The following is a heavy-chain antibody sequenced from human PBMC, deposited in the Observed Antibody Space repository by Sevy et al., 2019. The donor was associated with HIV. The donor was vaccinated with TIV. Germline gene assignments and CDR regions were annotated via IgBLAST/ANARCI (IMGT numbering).Heavy chain of an antibody. CDR1: GFTFSSYD. J-gene: IGHJ4*02. Sequence: GGSLRLSCAASGFTFSSYDMSWVRQAPGKGLKWVSGISPTGGTTHYAESVKGRFIISRDNSKKTLFLQMNSLRAEDTALYYCAKDLEQQLGPDYWGQGTQVTVSS. D-gene: IGHD6-13*01. CDR3: AKDLEQQLGPDY. V-gene: IGHV3-23*01. CDR2: ISPTGGTT.